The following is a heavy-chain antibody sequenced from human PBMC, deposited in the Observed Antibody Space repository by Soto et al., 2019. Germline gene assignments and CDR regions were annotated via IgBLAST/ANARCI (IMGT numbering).Heavy chain of an antibody. V-gene: IGHV4-30-4*01. Sequence: QVQLQESGPGLVKPSQTLSLTCTVSGGSISSGDYFWSWIRQPPGKGLEWIGYIYYSGNTYYNPSLKSRVTILVDTSKNQFSLRLSYVTAADTAVYYCARVGVEVGVTTEVDYWGRGTLVTVSS. CDR2: IYYSGNT. J-gene: IGHJ4*02. CDR3: ARVGVEVGVTTEVDY. CDR1: GGSISSGDYF. D-gene: IGHD1-26*01.